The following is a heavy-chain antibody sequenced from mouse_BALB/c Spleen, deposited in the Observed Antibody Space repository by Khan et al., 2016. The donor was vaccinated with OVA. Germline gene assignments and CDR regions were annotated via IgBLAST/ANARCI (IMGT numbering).Heavy chain of an antibody. V-gene: IGHV1S136*01. Sequence: VQLQQPGPELVKPGASVKMSCTASGYTFTSYAMPWVKQTPGQGLEWIGYINPYNDGTKYNENFKGKATLTSDKSSSTANLEISSLTSEDSAVYYGARKNYYDDWFFDVWGEGTMVTVSS. CDR3: ARKNYYDDWFFDV. D-gene: IGHD1-1*01. CDR1: GYTFTSYA. J-gene: IGHJ1*01. CDR2: INPYNDGT.